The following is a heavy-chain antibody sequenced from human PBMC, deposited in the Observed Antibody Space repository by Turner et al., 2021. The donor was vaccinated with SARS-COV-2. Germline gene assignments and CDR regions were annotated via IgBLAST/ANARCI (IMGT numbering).Heavy chain of an antibody. CDR3: ARVNYGGVTVRDYYSYYGMDV. J-gene: IGHJ6*02. Sequence: QVQLQQWGAGLLKPSETLSLTCAAYGGSFSGYYWSWIRQSPGKGLEWLGEISHSGSTTYNPSLKSRVTLSVDRSKIQFSLRLSSVTAADTAVYYCARVNYGGVTVRDYYSYYGMDVWGQGTTVTVS. V-gene: IGHV4-34*01. CDR2: ISHSGST. D-gene: IGHD2-21*02. CDR1: GGSFSGYY.